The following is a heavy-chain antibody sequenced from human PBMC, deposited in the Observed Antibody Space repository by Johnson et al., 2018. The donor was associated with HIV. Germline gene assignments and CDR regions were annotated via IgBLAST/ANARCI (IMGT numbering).Heavy chain of an antibody. CDR2: TAHDESLT. CDR1: GFTFANYG. D-gene: IGHD6-13*01. Sequence: QVQLVESVGGVVQPGESLRLSCAASGFTFANYGMHWVRQAPGKGLEWVAFTAHDESLTHYADSVKGRFTMSRDNSKSTLNLQMNSLRAEDTAVYYCASPLEAAAGPMDAFDIWGQGTMVTVSS. CDR3: ASPLEAAAGPMDAFDI. V-gene: IGHV3-30*02. J-gene: IGHJ3*02.